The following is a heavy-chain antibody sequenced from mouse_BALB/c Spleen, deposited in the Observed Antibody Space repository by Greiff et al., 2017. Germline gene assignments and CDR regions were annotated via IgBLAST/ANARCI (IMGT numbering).Heavy chain of an antibody. CDR3: SYYGSRSYAMDY. V-gene: IGHV14-4*02. D-gene: IGHD1-1*01. J-gene: IGHJ4*01. Sequence: EVQLQQSGAELVRSGASVKLSCTASGFNIKDYYMHWVKQRPEQGLEWIGWIDPENGDTEYAPKFQGKATMTADTSSNTAYLQLSSLTSEDTAVYYCSYYGSRSYAMDYWGQGTSVTVSS. CDR1: GFNIKDYY. CDR2: IDPENGDT.